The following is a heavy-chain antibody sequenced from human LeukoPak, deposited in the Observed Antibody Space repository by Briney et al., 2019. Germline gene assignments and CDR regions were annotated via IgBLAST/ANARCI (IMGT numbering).Heavy chain of an antibody. CDR1: GGSISSYY. D-gene: IGHD3-9*01. V-gene: IGHV4-59*01. J-gene: IGHJ2*01. CDR3: GRRTFYDTLTGYKYWYFDL. CDR2: THYSGST. Sequence: PSETLSLTCTVSGGSISSYYWSWIRQPPGKRLEWIGYTHYSGSTDKNPSLWSRVTISVDTSKNQISLKLSSVTAADTAVCYCGRRTFYDTLTGYKYWYFDLWGRGTLVTVSS.